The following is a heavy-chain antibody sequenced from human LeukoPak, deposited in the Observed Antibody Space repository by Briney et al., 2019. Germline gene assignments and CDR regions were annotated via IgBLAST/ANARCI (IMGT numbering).Heavy chain of an antibody. D-gene: IGHD6-19*01. Sequence: SETLSLTCSVSGGSISSYYWSWIRQPPGKGLEWIGYIYYSGSTNYNPSLKSRVTISVDTSKNQFSLKLSSVTAADTAMYYCARVRSSGWGKGFDYWGQGTLVTVSS. CDR2: IYYSGST. V-gene: IGHV4-59*01. J-gene: IGHJ4*02. CDR3: ARVRSSGWGKGFDY. CDR1: GGSISSYY.